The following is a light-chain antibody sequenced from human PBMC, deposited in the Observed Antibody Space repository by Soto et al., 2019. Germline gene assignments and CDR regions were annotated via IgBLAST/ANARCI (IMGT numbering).Light chain of an antibody. J-gene: IGKJ1*01. CDR2: DTS. Sequence: EIVLTQSPATLSLSPGERATLSCRASQSVSSYLAWYQQKPGQAPRLLIYDTSNRATGIPARFSGSGSGTDFTLTISSLEPEDFAVYYCQQRSNWPPWTVGQGTKVEFK. CDR3: QQRSNWPPWT. CDR1: QSVSSY. V-gene: IGKV3-11*01.